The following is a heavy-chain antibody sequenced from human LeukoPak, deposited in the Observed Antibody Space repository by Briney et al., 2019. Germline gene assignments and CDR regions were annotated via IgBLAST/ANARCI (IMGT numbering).Heavy chain of an antibody. V-gene: IGHV3-7*01. J-gene: IGHJ4*02. CDR1: GFTFSSYS. D-gene: IGHD6-19*01. CDR3: ARDSYSSGSDY. CDR2: IKQDGSEK. Sequence: GGSLRLSCAASGFTFSSYSMNWVRQAPGKGLEWVANIKQDGSEKYYVDSVKGRFTISRDNAKNSLYLQMNSLRAEDTAVYYCARDSYSSGSDYWGQGTLVTVSS.